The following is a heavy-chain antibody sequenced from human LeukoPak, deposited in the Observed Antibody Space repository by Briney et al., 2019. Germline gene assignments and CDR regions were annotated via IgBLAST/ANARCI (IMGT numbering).Heavy chain of an antibody. Sequence: ASVKVSCKASGYTFTSYGITWVRQAPGQGLEWMGWISAYNGNTNYAQKVQGRVTMTTHTSTSTAYMELRSLRSDDTAVYYCARDSSPGRYFDWLLLNNWFDPWGQGTLVTVSS. D-gene: IGHD3-9*01. CDR1: GYTFTSYG. V-gene: IGHV1-18*01. CDR2: ISAYNGNT. J-gene: IGHJ5*02. CDR3: ARDSSPGRYFDWLLLNNWFDP.